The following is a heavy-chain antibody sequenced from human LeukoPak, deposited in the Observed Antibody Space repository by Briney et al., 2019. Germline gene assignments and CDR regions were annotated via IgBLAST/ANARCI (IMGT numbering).Heavy chain of an antibody. Sequence: PSETLSLTCAVSGYSISSGYYWGWIRQPPGKGLEWIGSIYHSGSTYYNPSLKSRVTISVDTSKNQFSLKLSSVTAADTAVYYCARRGSIVVPAAPYYYYMDVWGKGTTVTVSS. J-gene: IGHJ6*03. V-gene: IGHV4-38-2*01. CDR1: GYSISSGYY. CDR3: ARRGSIVVPAAPYYYYMDV. D-gene: IGHD2-2*01. CDR2: IYHSGST.